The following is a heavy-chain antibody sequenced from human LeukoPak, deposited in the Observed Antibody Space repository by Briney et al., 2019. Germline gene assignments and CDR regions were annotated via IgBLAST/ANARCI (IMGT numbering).Heavy chain of an antibody. V-gene: IGHV4-59*01. CDR2: IYYSGST. J-gene: IGHJ3*02. CDR1: GGSISSYY. Sequence: SETLSLTCTVSGGSISSYYWSWIRQPPGKGLEWIGYIYYSGSTNYNPSLKGRVTISVDTSKNQFSLKLSSVTAADTAVYYCARGERRAFDIWGQGTMVTVSS. CDR3: ARGERRAFDI.